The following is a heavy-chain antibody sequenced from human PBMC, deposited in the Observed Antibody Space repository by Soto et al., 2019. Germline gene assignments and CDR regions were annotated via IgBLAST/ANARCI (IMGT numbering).Heavy chain of an antibody. J-gene: IGHJ6*02. Sequence: GASVKVSCKASGYTFTSYYMHWVRQAPGQGLEWMGIINPSGGSTSYAQKFQGRVTMTRDTSTSTVYMELSSLRSDDTAVYYCARASPNPDYDFWSGYFSQNYYYGMDVWGQGTTVTVSS. D-gene: IGHD3-3*01. CDR1: GYTFTSYY. CDR2: INPSGGST. V-gene: IGHV1-46*01. CDR3: ARASPNPDYDFWSGYFSQNYYYGMDV.